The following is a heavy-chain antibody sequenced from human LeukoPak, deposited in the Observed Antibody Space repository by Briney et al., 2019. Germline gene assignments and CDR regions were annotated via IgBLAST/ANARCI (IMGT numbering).Heavy chain of an antibody. CDR1: GYTFTSHY. V-gene: IGHV1-46*01. CDR3: ARDFGLVEMATINDY. Sequence: ASVKVSCKASGYTFTSHYMHWVRQAPGQGLEWMGIINPSGGSTSYAQKFQGRVTMTRDMSTSTVYMELSSLRSEDTAVYYCARDFGLVEMATINDYWGQGTLVTVSS. D-gene: IGHD5-24*01. CDR2: INPSGGST. J-gene: IGHJ4*02.